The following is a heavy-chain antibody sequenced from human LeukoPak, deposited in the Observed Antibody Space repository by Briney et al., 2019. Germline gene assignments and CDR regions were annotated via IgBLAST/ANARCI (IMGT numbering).Heavy chain of an antibody. CDR2: IYYGGTT. D-gene: IGHD3-10*01. J-gene: IGHJ4*02. Sequence: SETLSLTCTVSDGSISGGGYYWNWIRQRPGQGLEWIGYIYYGGTTVYNPPLESRAFISVDTSQNQFSLRLTSVTAADTAVYYCARDHGGYYGSGSYCDYWGQGTLVTVSS. V-gene: IGHV4-31*03. CDR1: DGSISGGGYY. CDR3: ARDHGGYYGSGSYCDY.